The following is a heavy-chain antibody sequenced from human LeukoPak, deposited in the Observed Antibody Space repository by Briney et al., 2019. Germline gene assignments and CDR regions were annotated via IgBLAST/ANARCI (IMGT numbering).Heavy chain of an antibody. Sequence: PGGSLRLSCAASGFSFSTYWMHWVRQAPGKGLVWVSRIVSDGTSTTYADSVKGRFTISRDNAKNTVYLQMNSLRAEDTAVYYCAKAGDGYDFLYYFGYWGQGTLVTVSS. J-gene: IGHJ4*02. D-gene: IGHD5-12*01. CDR2: IVSDGTST. V-gene: IGHV3-74*03. CDR3: AKAGDGYDFLYYFGY. CDR1: GFSFSTYW.